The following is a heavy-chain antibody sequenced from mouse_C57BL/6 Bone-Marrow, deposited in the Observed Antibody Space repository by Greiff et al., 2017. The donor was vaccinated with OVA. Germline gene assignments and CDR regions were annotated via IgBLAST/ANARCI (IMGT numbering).Heavy chain of an antibody. CDR1: GYTFTDHT. CDR2: IYPRDGST. V-gene: IGHV1-78*01. Sequence: QVQLKESDAELVKPGASVKISCKVSGYTFTDHTIHWMKQRPEQGLEWIGYIYPRDGSTKYNENFKGKATLTADKSSSTAYLQLNSLTSEDSAVYFCAGLFYYDYGEWFAYWGQGTLVTVSA. J-gene: IGHJ3*01. CDR3: AGLFYYDYGEWFAY. D-gene: IGHD2-4*01.